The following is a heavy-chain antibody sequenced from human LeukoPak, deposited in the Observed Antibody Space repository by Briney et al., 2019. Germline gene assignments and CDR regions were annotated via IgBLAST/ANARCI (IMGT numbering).Heavy chain of an antibody. Sequence: GASLQISCKGSGYSFTSYWIGWVRRMPGKGLECMGIIYPGDSDTRYSPSFQGQVTISVDKSINTAYLQWSSLKASDTAMYYCARRETGPFFDYWGQGTLVTVSS. J-gene: IGHJ4*02. CDR1: GYSFTSYW. CDR2: IYPGDSDT. D-gene: IGHD3-10*01. CDR3: ARRETGPFFDY. V-gene: IGHV5-51*01.